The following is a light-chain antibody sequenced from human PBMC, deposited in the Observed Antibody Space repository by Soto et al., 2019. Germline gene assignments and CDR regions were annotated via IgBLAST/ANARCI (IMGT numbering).Light chain of an antibody. V-gene: IGLV2-8*01. CDR1: SSDIGTFTS. J-gene: IGLJ2*01. CDR2: GIS. Sequence: QSVLTQPPSASGSPGQSVTISCTGTSSDIGTFTSISWYQQYPGKAPKLIIFGISQRPSGVPDRFSGSKSANTASLTVSGLQDEDEAEYYCSSQAGSARRLVFGGGTKRTVL. CDR3: SSQAGSARRLV.